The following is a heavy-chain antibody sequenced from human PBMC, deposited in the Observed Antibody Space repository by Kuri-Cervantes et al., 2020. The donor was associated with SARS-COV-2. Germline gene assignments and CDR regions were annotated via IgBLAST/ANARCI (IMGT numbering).Heavy chain of an antibody. V-gene: IGHV3-7*01. CDR3: ARAGVKDIVATITSYYYYYGMDV. Sequence: GESLKISCAASGFTFSSYWMSWVRQAPGKGLEWVANINQDGSEKYYVDSVKGRFTISRDNAKNSLYLQVNSLRAEDTAVYYRARAGVKDIVATITSYYYYYGMDVWGQGTTVTVSS. D-gene: IGHD5-12*01. CDR2: INQDGSEK. CDR1: GFTFSSYW. J-gene: IGHJ6*02.